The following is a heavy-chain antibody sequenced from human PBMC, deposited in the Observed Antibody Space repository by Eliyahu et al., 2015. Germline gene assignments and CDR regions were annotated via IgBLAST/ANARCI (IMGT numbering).Heavy chain of an antibody. CDR3: AIIHSYHAMDV. Sequence: QVQLRESGPGXVRPSETLSXTCSVSXAXSVRGGXYYWTWIRQSPEKGLEWIGNXFYTGTPFYTPSLRSRVALSLVTSRNLVSLTLRSVTAADSAIYFCAIIHSYHAMDVWGHGTSVTVSS. CDR2: XFYTGTP. V-gene: IGHV4-31*02. CDR1: XAXSVRGGXYY. J-gene: IGHJ6*02.